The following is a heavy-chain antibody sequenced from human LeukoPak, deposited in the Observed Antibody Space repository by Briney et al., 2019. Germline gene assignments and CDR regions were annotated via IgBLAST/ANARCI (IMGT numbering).Heavy chain of an antibody. Sequence: GESLKISCKVSGYSFTSHWIGWVRQIPGKGLEWMGIMYPDDSETRYSPSFQGQVTISADKSISTAYLQWSSLKASDTAIYYCARRGRTASGTRNWFDPWGQGTLVTVSS. CDR3: ARRGRTASGTRNWFDP. CDR1: GYSFTSHW. CDR2: MYPDDSET. V-gene: IGHV5-51*01. D-gene: IGHD1-1*01. J-gene: IGHJ5*02.